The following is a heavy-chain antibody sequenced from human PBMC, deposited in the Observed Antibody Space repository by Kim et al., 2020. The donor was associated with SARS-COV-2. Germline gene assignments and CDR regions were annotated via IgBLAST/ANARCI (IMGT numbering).Heavy chain of an antibody. D-gene: IGHD3-10*01. V-gene: IGHV3-43*01. Sequence: ADSGKGRFTISRENSKNSLYLQMNSLRTEDTALYYGAKDGYSSGSFPGYWGQGTLVTVSS. J-gene: IGHJ4*02. CDR3: AKDGYSSGSFPGY.